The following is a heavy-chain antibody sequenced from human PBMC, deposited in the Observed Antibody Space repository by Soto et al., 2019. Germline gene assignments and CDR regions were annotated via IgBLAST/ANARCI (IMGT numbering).Heavy chain of an antibody. CDR1: GFTFSSYS. CDR2: ISSSSSYI. J-gene: IGHJ6*02. Sequence: GGSLRLSCAASGFTFSSYSMNWVRQAPGKGLEWVSSISSSSSYIYYADSVKGRFTISRDNAKNSLYLQMNSLRAEDTAVYYCARDTTDYYYGMDVWGQGTTVTVSS. D-gene: IGHD4-4*01. V-gene: IGHV3-21*01. CDR3: ARDTTDYYYGMDV.